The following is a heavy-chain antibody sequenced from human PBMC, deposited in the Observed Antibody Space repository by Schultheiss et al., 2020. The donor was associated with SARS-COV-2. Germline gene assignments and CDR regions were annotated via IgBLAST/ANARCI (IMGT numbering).Heavy chain of an antibody. CDR3: ARVPRFYYMDV. D-gene: IGHD3-3*01. J-gene: IGHJ6*03. V-gene: IGHV4-59*12. Sequence: SETLSLTCTVSGGSISSYYWSWIRQPPGKGLEWIGEINHSGSTNYNPSLKSRVTISVDTSKNQFSLKLSSVTAADTAVYYCARVPRFYYMDVWGKGTTVTVSS. CDR2: INHSGST. CDR1: GGSISSYY.